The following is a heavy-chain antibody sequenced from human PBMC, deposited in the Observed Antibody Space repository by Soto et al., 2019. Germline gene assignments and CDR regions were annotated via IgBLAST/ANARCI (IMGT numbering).Heavy chain of an antibody. D-gene: IGHD3-22*01. CDR1: GYMFTVNY. J-gene: IGHJ4*02. V-gene: IGHV1-2*02. CDR2: INPNSGAT. CDR3: APHYPDSSGYFDH. Sequence: QVQLVQSGTEVKKPGASVKVSCKASGYMFTVNYMHWVRQAPGQGLEYRGWINPNSGATNYAQKFQGRVTMPWDTSTSTAYVELSWLRSDDTAVYYGAPHYPDSSGYFDHWGQGTLVTVSS.